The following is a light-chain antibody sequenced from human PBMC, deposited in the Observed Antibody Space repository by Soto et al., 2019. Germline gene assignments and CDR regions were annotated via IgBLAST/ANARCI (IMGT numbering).Light chain of an antibody. CDR1: KNDIDVYDF. V-gene: IGLV2-8*01. CDR3: KSYAGSNTYV. Sequence: SALPQAPAPLGSPGQSVPISCSCTKNDIDVYDFVWWYQQHQGETPRGFMYQGVQRHSGVRERFSGYKHGNTPSLTVPGLQAAAEADYFCKSYAGSNTYVFGSGTKGTGL. J-gene: IGLJ1*01. CDR2: QGV.